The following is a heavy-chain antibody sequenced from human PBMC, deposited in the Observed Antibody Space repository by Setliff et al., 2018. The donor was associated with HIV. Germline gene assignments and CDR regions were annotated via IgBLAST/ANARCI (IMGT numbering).Heavy chain of an antibody. CDR2: ISGSGGST. CDR3: AKNIAGVCYSGLDY. CDR1: GFTFSNYA. Sequence: LRLSCAASGFTFSNYAMSWVRQAPGKGLEWVSGISGSGGSTYYVDSVKGRFTISRDNSKNTLYLQMDSLGAADTAVYYCAKNIAGVCYSGLDYWGQGALVTVSS. D-gene: IGHD2-15*01. J-gene: IGHJ4*02. V-gene: IGHV3-23*01.